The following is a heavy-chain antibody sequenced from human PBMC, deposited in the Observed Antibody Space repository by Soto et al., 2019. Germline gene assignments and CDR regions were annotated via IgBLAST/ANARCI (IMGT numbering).Heavy chain of an antibody. CDR2: VRGDNGHT. J-gene: IGHJ5*02. V-gene: IGHV1-18*01. CDR1: GYTFTTHG. D-gene: IGHD2-15*01. Sequence: QVQLVQSGAEVKKPGASVKVSCKASGYTFTTHGISWVRQVPGQGLEWMGWVRGDNGHTNYAQSFPGRVTMTTDTSTNTAYMELRSLSSDDTAVYYCARALGYCRSGTCYREWFDPWGQGTLVTVSS. CDR3: ARALGYCRSGTCYREWFDP.